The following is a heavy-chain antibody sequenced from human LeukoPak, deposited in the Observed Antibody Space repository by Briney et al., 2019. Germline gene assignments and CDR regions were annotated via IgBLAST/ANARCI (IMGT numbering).Heavy chain of an antibody. CDR1: GYTFTSYG. J-gene: IGHJ4*02. V-gene: IGHV1-24*01. CDR3: ASDPGYSSLN. CDR2: FDPEDGET. D-gene: IGHD6-19*01. Sequence: ASVKVSCKASGYTFTSYGISWVRQAPGQGLEWMGGFDPEDGETIYAQKFQGRVTMTEDTSTDTAYMELSSLRSEDTAVYYCASDPGYSSLNWGQGTLVTVSS.